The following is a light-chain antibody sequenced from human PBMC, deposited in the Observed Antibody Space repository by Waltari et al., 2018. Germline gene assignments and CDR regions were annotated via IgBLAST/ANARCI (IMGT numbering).Light chain of an antibody. CDR1: QSIRSY. Sequence: DIQMTQSPSSLSPSFGDRVTITCRASQSIRSYLNWYQQKPGKAPKVLIYASSNLQGGVPSRFSGSGSGTEFILTITSLQPEDFATYYCHQSFTIPWTFGQGTKVEIK. J-gene: IGKJ1*01. V-gene: IGKV1-39*01. CDR3: HQSFTIPWT. CDR2: ASS.